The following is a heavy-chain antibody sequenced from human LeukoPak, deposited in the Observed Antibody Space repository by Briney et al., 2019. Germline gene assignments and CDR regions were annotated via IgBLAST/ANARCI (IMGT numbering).Heavy chain of an antibody. J-gene: IGHJ5*02. CDR3: ARMVVGSNWYDNRWFDP. CDR2: INHSGST. V-gene: IGHV4-34*01. Sequence: SETLSLTCAVYGGSFSGYYWSWLRQPPGKGLEWIGEINHSGSTNNNPSLKSRVTISVDTSKNQFSLRLSSVTAADTAVYYCARMVVGSNWYDNRWFDPWGQGTLVTVSS. D-gene: IGHD1-1*01. CDR1: GGSFSGYY.